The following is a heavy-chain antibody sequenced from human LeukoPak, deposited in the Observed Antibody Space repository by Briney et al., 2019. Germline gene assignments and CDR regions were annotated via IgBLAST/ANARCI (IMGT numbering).Heavy chain of an antibody. Sequence: QSGRSLRLSCAASGFTFSSYWMSWVRRAPGKGLEWVANIKQDGSEKYYVDSVKGRFNISRDNAKKSLYLQINGLRAEDTAVYYCARGSGYYRYWGQGTLVTVSS. CDR2: IKQDGSEK. D-gene: IGHD3-22*01. J-gene: IGHJ4*02. CDR3: ARGSGYYRY. CDR1: GFTFSSYW. V-gene: IGHV3-7*04.